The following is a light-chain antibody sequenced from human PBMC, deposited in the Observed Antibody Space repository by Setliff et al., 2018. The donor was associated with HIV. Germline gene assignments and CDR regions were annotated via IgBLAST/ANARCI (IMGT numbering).Light chain of an antibody. V-gene: IGLV1-44*01. Sequence: QSALTQSPSVSGTPGQRVTISCSGSNSNIGTTTVNCYQRLPGSAPKLIIYTNSHRPSGVPDRFSGSKSGTSASLAISGLRSEDEAEYYCASWDDSLKVDVFGSGTKGTV. CDR2: TNS. CDR3: ASWDDSLKVDV. CDR1: NSNIGTTT. J-gene: IGLJ1*01.